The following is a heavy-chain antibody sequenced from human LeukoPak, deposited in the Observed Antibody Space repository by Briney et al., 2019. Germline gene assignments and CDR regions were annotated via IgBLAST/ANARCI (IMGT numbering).Heavy chain of an antibody. J-gene: IGHJ6*02. D-gene: IGHD6-13*01. CDR1: GGSISSYY. Sequence: SETLSLTCTVSGGSISSYYWSWIRQPAGKGLEWIGRIYTSGSTNYIPSLKSRVTMSVDTSKNQFSLKLSSVTAADTAVYYCAGSPLYGIAAADRYYYYGMDVWGQGTTVTVSS. CDR2: IYTSGST. V-gene: IGHV4-4*07. CDR3: AGSPLYGIAAADRYYYYGMDV.